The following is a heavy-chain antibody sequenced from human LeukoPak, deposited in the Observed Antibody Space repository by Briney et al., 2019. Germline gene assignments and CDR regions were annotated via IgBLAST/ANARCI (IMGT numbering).Heavy chain of an antibody. J-gene: IGHJ4*02. CDR3: VRDPDALDY. CDR1: GFTFSSYS. CDR2: IRRSGNPI. Sequence: GGSLRLSCAAYGFTFSSYSMNWVRQDPGKGLEWVAYIRRSGNPIYYADSVKGRFTISRDNAKNSLYLQMNSLRDEDTAVYYCVRDPDALDYWGPGTRSPCPQ. V-gene: IGHV3-48*02.